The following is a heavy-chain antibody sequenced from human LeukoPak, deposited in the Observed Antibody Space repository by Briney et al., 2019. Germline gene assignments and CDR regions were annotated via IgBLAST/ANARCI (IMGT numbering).Heavy chain of an antibody. CDR2: INLRGST. Sequence: PSETLSLTCAVYGGSFSGYYWGWIRQPPGNGLEGIGEINLRGSTNYTPSLKSRVTMSVDKSKNQFSLKLSSVTAADTAVYYCARAVPHCSGGSCYLSLYYFDYWGQGTLVTVSS. CDR1: GGSFSGYY. J-gene: IGHJ4*02. D-gene: IGHD2-15*01. CDR3: ARAVPHCSGGSCYLSLYYFDY. V-gene: IGHV4-34*01.